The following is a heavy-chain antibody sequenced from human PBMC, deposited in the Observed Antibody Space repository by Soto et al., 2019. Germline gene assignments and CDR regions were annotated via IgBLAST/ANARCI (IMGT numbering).Heavy chain of an antibody. CDR2: INPNSGGT. D-gene: IGHD6-6*01. CDR3: ARGRIAARPMKTLDV. Sequence: ASVKVSCKASGYTFTGYYMHWVRQAPGQGLEWMGWINPNSGGTNYAQKFQGRVTMTTDTSTSTAYMELRSLRSDDTAVYYCARGRIAARPMKTLDVWGQGTTVTVSS. V-gene: IGHV1-2*02. J-gene: IGHJ6*02. CDR1: GYTFTGYY.